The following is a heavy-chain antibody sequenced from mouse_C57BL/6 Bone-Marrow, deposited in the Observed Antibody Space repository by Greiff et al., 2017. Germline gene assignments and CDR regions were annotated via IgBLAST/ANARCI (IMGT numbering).Heavy chain of an antibody. V-gene: IGHV14-3*01. D-gene: IGHD1-1*01. CDR2: IDPANGNT. J-gene: IGHJ2*01. Sequence: VQLQQSVAELVRPGASVKLSCTASGFNFKNTYMHWVKQRPEQGLEWIGRIDPANGNTKYAPKFQGKATITADTSSNTAYLQLSSLTSEDTAIYYCANDGNSYVVDYWGQGTTLTVSS. CDR1: GFNFKNTY. CDR3: ANDGNSYVVDY.